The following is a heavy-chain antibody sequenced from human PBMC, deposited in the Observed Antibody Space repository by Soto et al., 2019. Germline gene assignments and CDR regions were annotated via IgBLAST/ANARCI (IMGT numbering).Heavy chain of an antibody. D-gene: IGHD4-4*01. J-gene: IGHJ5*02. CDR2: ISGSGGAT. CDR3: AKGIDHSNYVANVPFDP. V-gene: IGHV3-23*01. CDR1: GFTFKNYA. Sequence: EVQLLESGGGLVQPGGSLRLSCAASGFTFKNYAMSWVRQAPGKGLEWVSTISGSGGATYYADSVKGRFTLSRDNLKTTLFLQMNSLRAEDTAIYYCAKGIDHSNYVANVPFDPWGQGTLVTVSS.